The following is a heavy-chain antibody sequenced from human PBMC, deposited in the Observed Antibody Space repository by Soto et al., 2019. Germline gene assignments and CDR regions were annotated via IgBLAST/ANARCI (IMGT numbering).Heavy chain of an antibody. J-gene: IGHJ4*01. CDR2: IYWDDDK. D-gene: IGHD3-16*01. Sequence: ITLKASGPTLLKPKQKLTLPCTTSEFSLSTTGMGVGWIRQPPGKALVWLALIYWDDDKHYSPSLRSRLNITRETTKNQAIPTTHYMDPADTAPYFCAHRRGIGDFDYWGHGALVNVSS. CDR1: EFSLSTTGMG. V-gene: IGHV2-5*02. CDR3: AHRRGIGDFDY.